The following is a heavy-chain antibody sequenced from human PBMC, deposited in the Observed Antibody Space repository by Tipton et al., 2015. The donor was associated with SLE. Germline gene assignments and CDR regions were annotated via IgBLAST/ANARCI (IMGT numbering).Heavy chain of an antibody. V-gene: IGHV4-61*02. D-gene: IGHD2-15*01. Sequence: TLSLTCTVSGDSITSGTYYWSWIRQPAGKGLEWVGRISSSGIIHYSSSHKSRVAISVDKSKNQFSLKLSSMTAADTAVYYCARGLTQSPDYWGQGTLVTVSS. CDR3: ARGLTQSPDY. CDR2: ISSSGII. CDR1: GDSITSGTYY. J-gene: IGHJ4*02.